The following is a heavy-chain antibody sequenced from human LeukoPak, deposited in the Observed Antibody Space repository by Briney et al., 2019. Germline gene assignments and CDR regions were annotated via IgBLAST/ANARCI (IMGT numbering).Heavy chain of an antibody. CDR3: AKDWATGGNYDAIDF. J-gene: IGHJ3*01. V-gene: IGHV3-23*01. D-gene: IGHD4-23*01. Sequence: GGSLRLSCRVSGFTFRSYAMSWVRQAPGKGLEWASSISSSGDYTYYADSVKGRFTISRDDSKNTLYLQMNSLRAEDTAVYYCAKDWATGGNYDAIDFWGRGTKVTVSS. CDR1: GFTFRSYA. CDR2: ISSSGDYT.